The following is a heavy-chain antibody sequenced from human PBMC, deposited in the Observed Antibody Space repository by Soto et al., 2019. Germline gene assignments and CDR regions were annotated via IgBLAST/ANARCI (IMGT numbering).Heavy chain of an antibody. Sequence: EVQLLESGGGLVQPGGSLRLSCAASGFTFSSYAMSWVRQAPGKGLEWVSAISGSGGSTYYADSVKGRFTISRDNSKNTRYLQMNRLRAEDTAVYYCAKIGAVAGTPAEYFQHWGQGTLVTVSS. J-gene: IGHJ1*01. CDR1: GFTFSSYA. CDR2: ISGSGGST. D-gene: IGHD6-19*01. CDR3: AKIGAVAGTPAEYFQH. V-gene: IGHV3-23*01.